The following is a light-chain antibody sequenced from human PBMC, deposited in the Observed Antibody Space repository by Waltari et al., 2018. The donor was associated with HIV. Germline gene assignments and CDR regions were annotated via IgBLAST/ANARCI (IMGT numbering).Light chain of an antibody. CDR3: SSYAGSNRFVV. CDR1: SRDIGAYNF. V-gene: IGLV2-8*01. Sequence: QSALTQPPSASGSPGQSVAISCTGTSRDIGAYNFVSWYQQQPGSAPKLIIFEVTKRPTGVPDRFSGSKSGNTASLTVSGLLPEDDADYYCSSYAGSNRFVVFGGGTRLTVL. J-gene: IGLJ2*01. CDR2: EVT.